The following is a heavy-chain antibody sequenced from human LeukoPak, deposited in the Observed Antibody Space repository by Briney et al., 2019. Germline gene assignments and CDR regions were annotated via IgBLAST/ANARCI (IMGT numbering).Heavy chain of an antibody. Sequence: GGSLRLSCAASGFTFDDYAMHWVRQAPGKGLEWVSGISWNSGSIGYADSVKGRFTISRDNAKNSLYLQMNSLRAEDTALYYCAKDGYFGVAATGDWGQGTLVTVSS. CDR1: GFTFDDYA. CDR3: AKDGYFGVAATGD. V-gene: IGHV3-9*01. J-gene: IGHJ4*02. D-gene: IGHD2-15*01. CDR2: ISWNSGSI.